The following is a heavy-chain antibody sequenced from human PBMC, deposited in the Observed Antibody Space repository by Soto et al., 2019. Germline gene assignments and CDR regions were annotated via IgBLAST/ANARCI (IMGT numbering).Heavy chain of an antibody. V-gene: IGHV3-30*18. J-gene: IGHJ3*02. Sequence: PGGSQRLSSAASGCPFSSYGMHWVRQAPGKGLEWVAVISYDGSNKYYADSVKGRFTISRDNSKNTLYLQMNSLRAEDTAVYYCANDDYGDYVSFDIWGQGTMVTVSS. CDR1: GCPFSSYG. CDR3: ANDDYGDYVSFDI. CDR2: ISYDGSNK. D-gene: IGHD4-17*01.